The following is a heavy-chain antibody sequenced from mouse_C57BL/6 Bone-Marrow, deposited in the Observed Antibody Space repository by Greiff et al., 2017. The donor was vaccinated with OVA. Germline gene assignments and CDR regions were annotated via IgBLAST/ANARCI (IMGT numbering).Heavy chain of an antibody. CDR1: GYTFTSYW. D-gene: IGHD1-1*01. J-gene: IGHJ4*01. V-gene: IGHV1-55*01. CDR3: AREGFIPPMDY. CDR2: IYPGSGST. Sequence: VKLQQPGAELVKPGASVKMSCKASGYTFTSYWITWVKQRPGQGLEWIGDIYPGSGSTNYNEKFKSKATLTVDTSSSTAYMQLSSLTSEDSAVYYCAREGFIPPMDYWGQGTSVTVSS.